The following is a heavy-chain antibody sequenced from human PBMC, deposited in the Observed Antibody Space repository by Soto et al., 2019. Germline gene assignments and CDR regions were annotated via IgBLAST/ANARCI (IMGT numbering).Heavy chain of an antibody. Sequence: QVQLVESGGGVVQPGRSLRLSCAASGFTFSDYGMHWVRQAPGKGLEWVAVIWFDGSNKYYADSVKGRFTLSRDNSKNTLYLQMNGLRADDTGVFYCARDPSHRSGSYLDYWGQGTLVTVSS. CDR2: IWFDGSNK. CDR3: ARDPSHRSGSYLDY. V-gene: IGHV3-33*01. CDR1: GFTFSDYG. D-gene: IGHD3-10*01. J-gene: IGHJ4*02.